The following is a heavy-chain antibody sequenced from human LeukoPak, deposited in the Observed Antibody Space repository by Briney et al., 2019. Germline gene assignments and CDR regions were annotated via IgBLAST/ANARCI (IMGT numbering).Heavy chain of an antibody. D-gene: IGHD3-3*01. CDR3: ASPSIPVRFLEWLSAAYYFDY. CDR2: IIPIFGTA. V-gene: IGHV1-69*13. Sequence: SVKVSCKTSGYTFTGYHMHWVRQAPGQGLEWMGGIIPIFGTANYAQKFQGRVTITADESTSTAYMELSSLRSEDTAVYYCASPSIPVRFLEWLSAAYYFDYWGQGTLVTVSS. J-gene: IGHJ4*02. CDR1: GYTFTGYH.